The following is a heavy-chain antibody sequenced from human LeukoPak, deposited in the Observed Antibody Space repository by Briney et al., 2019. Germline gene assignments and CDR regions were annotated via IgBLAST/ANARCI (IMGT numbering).Heavy chain of an antibody. J-gene: IGHJ5*02. CDR2: IYYTGST. D-gene: IGHD1-26*01. Sequence: SETLSLTCTVPGGSIRTYYWSWIRQTPGKGLEWIGYIYYTGSTSYNPSLKSRVTMSLDASKNQFSLELNSVTPADTAVYYCARGGNYWPQWWFDPWGRGTLVSVSS. CDR1: GGSIRTYY. CDR3: ARGGNYWPQWWFDP. V-gene: IGHV4-59*01.